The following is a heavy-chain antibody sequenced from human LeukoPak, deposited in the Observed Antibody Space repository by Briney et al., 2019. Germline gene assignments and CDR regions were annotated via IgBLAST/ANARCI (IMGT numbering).Heavy chain of an antibody. J-gene: IGHJ4*02. D-gene: IGHD3-22*01. V-gene: IGHV4-34*01. CDR2: INHSGST. CDR1: GGSFSGYY. CDR3: ARGGGSSGYYYSD. Sequence: SETLSLTCAVYGGSFSGYYWSWVRQPPGKGREWLGEINHSGSTNYNPSLKSRVTISVDTSKNQFSLKLSSVSAADTAVYYCARGGGSSGYYYSDWGQGTLVTVSS.